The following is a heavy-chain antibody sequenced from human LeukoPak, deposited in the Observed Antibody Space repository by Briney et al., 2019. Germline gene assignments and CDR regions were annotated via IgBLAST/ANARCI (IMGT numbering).Heavy chain of an antibody. D-gene: IGHD6-13*01. V-gene: IGHV4-39*01. CDR3: ARPSAAGIRSAFDI. J-gene: IGHJ3*02. CDR1: GGSIISSSYD. CDR2: IYDTGST. Sequence: SETLSLTCTVSGGSIISSSYDWGCIREPPGKGLEGTVSIYDTGSTYYNPSLQSRVTISVDTSKNQFSLKLSSVTAADTAVYYCARPSAAGIRSAFDIWGQGTMVTVSS.